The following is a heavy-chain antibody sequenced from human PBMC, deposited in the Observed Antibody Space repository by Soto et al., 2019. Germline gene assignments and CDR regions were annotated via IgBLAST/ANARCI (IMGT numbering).Heavy chain of an antibody. CDR3: ARGTSGDIVVVPAAKEEGYYYYGMDV. D-gene: IGHD2-2*01. CDR1: GGSFSGYY. Sequence: PSETLSLTCAVYGGSFSGYYWSWIRQPPGKGLEWIGEINHSGSTNYNPSLKSRVTISVDTSKNQFSLKLSSVTAADTAVYYCARGTSGDIVVVPAAKEEGYYYYGMDVWGQGTTVTVSS. J-gene: IGHJ6*02. V-gene: IGHV4-34*01. CDR2: INHSGST.